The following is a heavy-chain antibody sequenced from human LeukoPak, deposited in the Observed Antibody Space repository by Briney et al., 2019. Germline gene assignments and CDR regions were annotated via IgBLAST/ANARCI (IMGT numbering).Heavy chain of an antibody. J-gene: IGHJ5*02. Sequence: ASVKVSCKASGGTFSSYAISWVRQAPGQGLEWMGGIIPIFGTANYAQKFQGRVTITADESTSTAYMELSSLRSEDTAVYYCARGHRTLGMLSERSWFDPWGQGTLVTVSS. CDR3: ARGHRTLGMLSERSWFDP. V-gene: IGHV1-69*13. CDR1: GGTFSSYA. CDR2: IIPIFGTA. D-gene: IGHD1-1*01.